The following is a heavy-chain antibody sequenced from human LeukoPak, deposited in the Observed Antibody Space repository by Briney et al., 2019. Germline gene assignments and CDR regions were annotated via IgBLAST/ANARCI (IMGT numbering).Heavy chain of an antibody. V-gene: IGHV3-15*01. J-gene: IGHJ4*02. CDR3: TTGEIDYGDTDY. Sequence: PGGSLRLSCAASGFTFSSYSMNWVRQAPGKGLEWVGRIKSKTDGGTTDYAAPVKGRFTISRDDSKNTLYLQMNSLKTEDTAVYYCTTGEIDYGDTDYWGQGTLVTVSS. CDR2: IKSKTDGGTT. CDR1: GFTFSSYS. D-gene: IGHD4-17*01.